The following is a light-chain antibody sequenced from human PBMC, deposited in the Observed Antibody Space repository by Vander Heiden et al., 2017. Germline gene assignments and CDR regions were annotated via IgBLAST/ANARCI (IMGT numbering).Light chain of an antibody. Sequence: QLVLTQSPSASASLRAPVKLTCTLSSGHSSYAIAWHQQQPEKGPRYLMKLNSDGSHSKGDGIPERFSGSSSGAARYLTISSLQSEDEAYDYCQTWGTGILVFGGGTKLTVL. J-gene: IGLJ3*02. CDR3: QTWGTGILV. CDR2: LNSDGSH. V-gene: IGLV4-69*01. CDR1: SGHSSYA.